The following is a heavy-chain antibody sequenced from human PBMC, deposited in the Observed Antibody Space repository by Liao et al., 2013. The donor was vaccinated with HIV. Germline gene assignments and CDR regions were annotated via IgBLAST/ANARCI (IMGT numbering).Heavy chain of an antibody. Sequence: QVQLLQSGPGLVKSSETLSLTCTVSGGSISGFYWSWIRQSPERGLEWIGYIYYTGSTNYNPSFNRRITISVDTSKNQISLKLRSVTAADTATYYCARWLGNNFGVDSWGQGTLVTVSS. CDR2: IYYTGST. J-gene: IGHJ4*02. V-gene: IGHV4-59*01. D-gene: IGHD5-24*01. CDR1: GGSISGFY. CDR3: ARWLGNNFGVDS.